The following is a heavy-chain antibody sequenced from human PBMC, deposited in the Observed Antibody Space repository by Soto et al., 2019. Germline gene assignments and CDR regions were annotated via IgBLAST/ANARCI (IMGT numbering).Heavy chain of an antibody. D-gene: IGHD1-26*01. CDR1: GFTFSSYW. J-gene: IGHJ5*02. Sequence: PGGSLRLSCAASGFTFSSYWMHWVRQAPGKGLEYVSAITGNGLNTYYADSVKGRFTISRDNSKNTLYLQASSLRDDDTAVYYCGKDRRAIVGATAWFDPWGLGTLVTVSS. CDR2: ITGNGLNT. V-gene: IGHV3-64D*06. CDR3: GKDRRAIVGATAWFDP.